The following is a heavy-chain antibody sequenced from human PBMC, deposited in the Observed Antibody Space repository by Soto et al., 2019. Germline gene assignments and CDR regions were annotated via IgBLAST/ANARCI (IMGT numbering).Heavy chain of an antibody. CDR3: AGIAGYYYDSSCYAAPFDF. CDR2: IKQDGSEK. J-gene: IGHJ4*01. Sequence: PGGSLRLSCAASGFTFSSYWMSWVRQAPGKGLEWVANIKQDGSEKYYVDSVKGRFTISRDNAKNSLYLQMNSLRAEDTAVYYCAGIAGYYYDSSCYAAPFDFWGHGTLVTRSS. V-gene: IGHV3-7*01. CDR1: GFTFSSYW. D-gene: IGHD3-22*01.